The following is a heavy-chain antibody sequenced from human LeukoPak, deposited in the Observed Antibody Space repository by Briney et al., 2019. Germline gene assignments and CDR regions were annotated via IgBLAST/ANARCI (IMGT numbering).Heavy chain of an antibody. V-gene: IGHV4-34*01. CDR1: GGCFSGYY. J-gene: IGHJ6*02. CDR3: ARGDLEDYGDYYGMDV. D-gene: IGHD4-17*01. Sequence: PSETLSLTCAVYGGCFSGYYWSWIRQPPGKGLEWLGEINHSGNTKYNPPLQSRVTISVDTSNNQFSLKLSSVTAADTAVYYCARGDLEDYGDYYGMDVWGQGTTVTVSS. CDR2: INHSGNT.